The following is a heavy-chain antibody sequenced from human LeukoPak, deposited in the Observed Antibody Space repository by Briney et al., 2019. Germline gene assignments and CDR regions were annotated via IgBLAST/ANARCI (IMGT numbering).Heavy chain of an antibody. CDR1: GFTLRNYE. Sequence: GGSLRLSCVASGFTLRNYEKNWVGQAPGTGLEWVSHISSSDNTVHYADSVRGRFTISKDNARNLLYLQMNSLRAGDTAVYYCVRDESGDYVFDFWGQGTLVTVSS. CDR3: VRDESGDYVFDF. J-gene: IGHJ4*02. V-gene: IGHV3-48*03. D-gene: IGHD4-17*01. CDR2: ISSSDNTV.